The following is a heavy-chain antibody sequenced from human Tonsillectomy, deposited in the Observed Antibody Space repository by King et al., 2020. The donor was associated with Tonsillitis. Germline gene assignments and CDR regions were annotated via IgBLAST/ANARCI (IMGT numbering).Heavy chain of an antibody. CDR1: GGTFNSYA. Sequence: QLVQSGAEVKKPGSSVKVSCKASGGTFNSYAISWVRQAPGQGLEWMGGIIPIFGTVNYAQKFQGRVTITADESTSTAYMELRSLRSEDTAVYYCAIENTRCDSNMWRHDWYFELWGPGAPVTVS. D-gene: IGHD3-22*01. CDR2: IIPIFGTV. J-gene: IGHJ2*01. V-gene: IGHV1-69*01. CDR3: AIENTRCDSNMWRHDWYFEL.